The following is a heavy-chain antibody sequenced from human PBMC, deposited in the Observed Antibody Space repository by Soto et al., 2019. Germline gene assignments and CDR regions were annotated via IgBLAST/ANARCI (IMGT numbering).Heavy chain of an antibody. D-gene: IGHD1-1*01. CDR3: AHWDL. J-gene: IGHJ3*01. CDR1: GYTLSTYD. Sequence: QVQVVQSGAEVKKPGASVKVSCKASGYTLSTYDINWVRQAPGQGLEWMGWMSPDSGSTGYAPKFQDRITMTRDTSKSTAYMELSSLRSEDTAVYYCAHWDLWGQGTMVTVSS. V-gene: IGHV1-8*01. CDR2: MSPDSGST.